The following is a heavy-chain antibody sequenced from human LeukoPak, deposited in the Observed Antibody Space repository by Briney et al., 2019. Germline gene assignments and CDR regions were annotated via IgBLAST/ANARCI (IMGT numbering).Heavy chain of an antibody. CDR3: ARYGYGYGLPFDY. J-gene: IGHJ4*02. CDR2: ISGNERTK. Sequence: GGSLRLSCAASGFTFSSYSMNWVRQAPGKGLEWVSYISGNERTKHYADPVKGRFTISRDNAKKSVYLQMNSLRAEDTAVYYCARYGYGYGLPFDYWGQGTLVTVSS. V-gene: IGHV3-48*04. CDR1: GFTFSSYS. D-gene: IGHD5-18*01.